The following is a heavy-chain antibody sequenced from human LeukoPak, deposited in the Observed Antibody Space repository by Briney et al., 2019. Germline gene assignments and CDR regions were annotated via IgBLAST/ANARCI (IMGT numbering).Heavy chain of an antibody. V-gene: IGHV3-7*01. CDR2: IKEDGSEK. J-gene: IGHJ4*02. D-gene: IGHD5-18*01. Sequence: GGSLRLSCAASGFTFSSYWMSWVRQAPGKGLEWVANIKEDGSEKYYVDSVKGRFTISRDNAKTSLYLQMNSLRAEDTAVNYCARDLSGVAGYTYGRGIDYWGQGTLVTVSS. CDR1: GFTFSSYW. CDR3: ARDLSGVAGYTYGRGIDY.